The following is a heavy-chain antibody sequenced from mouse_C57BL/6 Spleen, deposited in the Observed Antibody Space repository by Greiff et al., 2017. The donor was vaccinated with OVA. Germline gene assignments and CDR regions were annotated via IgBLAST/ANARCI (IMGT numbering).Heavy chain of an antibody. Sequence: HVQLQPSWAELVQPGASVQMSCKASGYTFTSYWITWVKQRPGQGLEWIGDIYPGSGSTKYNEKFKSKATLTVVTSSSTAYMQLSSLTSDDSAVYYCARRSMIKNDCDYGGQGTTLTVSS. CDR2: IYPGSGST. J-gene: IGHJ2*01. V-gene: IGHV1-55*01. D-gene: IGHD2-4*01. CDR3: ARRSMIKNDCDY. CDR1: GYTFTSYW.